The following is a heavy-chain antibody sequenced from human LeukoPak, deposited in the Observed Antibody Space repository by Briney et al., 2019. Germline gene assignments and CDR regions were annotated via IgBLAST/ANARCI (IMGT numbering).Heavy chain of an antibody. Sequence: ASVKVSCKTSGYTFTIYYMHWVRQAPGQGLEWMGWINPNSGATTYAQRFQGRVTMTRDTSISTAYMELSRLRSDDTAVYYCARNPAYCTSTSCYNDYRGQGTLVTVSS. CDR2: INPNSGAT. J-gene: IGHJ4*02. V-gene: IGHV1-2*02. CDR1: GYTFTIYY. CDR3: ARNPAYCTSTSCYNDY. D-gene: IGHD2-2*02.